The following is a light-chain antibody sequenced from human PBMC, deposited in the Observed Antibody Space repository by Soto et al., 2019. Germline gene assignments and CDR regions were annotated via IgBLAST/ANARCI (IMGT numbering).Light chain of an antibody. CDR1: SSDVGTYKY. CDR3: SSYTSRSTPV. Sequence: QSVLTQPASVSGSPGQSITISCTGTSSDVGTYKYVSWYQQLPGKAPKLMIYEVSNRPSGVSNRFSGSKSGNTASLTISELQAEDEADYYCSSYTSRSTPVFSGGTKVTVL. CDR2: EVS. J-gene: IGLJ2*01. V-gene: IGLV2-14*01.